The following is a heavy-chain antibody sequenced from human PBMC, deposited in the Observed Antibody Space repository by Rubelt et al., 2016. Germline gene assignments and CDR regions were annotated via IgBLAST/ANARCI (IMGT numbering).Heavy chain of an antibody. J-gene: IGHJ6*02. CDR3: ARIRSFYYGMDV. D-gene: IGHD2-15*01. V-gene: IGHV4-30-4*08. CDR1: GGSVSSGNSY. Sequence: QVQLQESGPGLVKPLRTLSLTCSVSGGSVSSGNSYWTWIRQRPGKGLEWIGYIYYSGSTYYNPSLKSRVNVSVDTSKNQCALRLSSVTAVDTAVYYCARIRSFYYGMDVWGQGTTVTVSS. CDR2: IYYSGST.